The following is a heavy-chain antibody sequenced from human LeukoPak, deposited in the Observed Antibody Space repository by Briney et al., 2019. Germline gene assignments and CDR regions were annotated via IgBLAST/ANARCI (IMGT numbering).Heavy chain of an antibody. V-gene: IGHV3-21*04. CDR3: AKASLGSFDI. J-gene: IGHJ4*02. CDR1: GFSFSTYA. D-gene: IGHD3-9*01. CDR2: ISTTSSYI. Sequence: GGSLRLSCAASGFSFSTYAISWVRQAPGKGLEWVSCISTTSSYIFYADSVRGRFTISRDNSKNTLYLQMNSLRAEDTAVYYCAKASLGSFDIWGQGTLVTVSS.